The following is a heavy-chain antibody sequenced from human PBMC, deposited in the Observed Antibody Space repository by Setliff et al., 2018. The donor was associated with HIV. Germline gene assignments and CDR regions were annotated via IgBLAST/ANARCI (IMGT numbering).Heavy chain of an antibody. CDR3: ARRRSSGWYHYFDY. CDR2: INHNGGT. V-gene: IGHV4-34*01. D-gene: IGHD6-19*01. CDR1: GGSFTSYY. J-gene: IGHJ4*02. Sequence: SETLSLTCVVYGGSFTSYYWTWIRQAPGKDLEWIGEINHNGGTTYNPSLKSRVTISVDRSKNQFSLKLSSVTAAATAVYYCARRRSSGWYHYFDYWGQGTLVTVSS.